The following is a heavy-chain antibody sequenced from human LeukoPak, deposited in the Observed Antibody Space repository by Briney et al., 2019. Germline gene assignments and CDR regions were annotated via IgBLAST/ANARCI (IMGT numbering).Heavy chain of an antibody. CDR3: AKQYSGGWYYFDY. D-gene: IGHD6-19*01. CDR2: IGGST. Sequence: PGGSLRLSCAATGFAFSSYAMTWVRQAPGKGLEWFSAIGGSTYYADSVKGRFTISRDNSENTLYLQMNSLRAEDTAVYYCAKQYSGGWYYFDYWGQGTLVTVSS. CDR1: GFAFSSYA. V-gene: IGHV3-23*01. J-gene: IGHJ4*02.